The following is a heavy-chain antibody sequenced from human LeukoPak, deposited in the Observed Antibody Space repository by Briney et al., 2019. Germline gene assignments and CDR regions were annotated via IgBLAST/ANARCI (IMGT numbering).Heavy chain of an antibody. CDR1: GFTFSSYG. CDR3: AKTMEGYYYGSGSYYRIIDY. V-gene: IGHV3-30*18. Sequence: GESLRLSCAASGFTFSSYGMHWVRQAPGKGLEWVAVISYDGSNKYNADSVKGLFTISRDNSKNTLYLQMSSLRPEDTAVYYCAKTMEGYYYGSGSYYRIIDYWGQGTLVTVSS. CDR2: ISYDGSNK. J-gene: IGHJ4*02. D-gene: IGHD3-10*01.